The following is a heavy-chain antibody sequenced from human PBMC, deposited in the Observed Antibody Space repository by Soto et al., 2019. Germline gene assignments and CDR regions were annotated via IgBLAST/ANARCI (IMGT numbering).Heavy chain of an antibody. CDR3: AKHFVNGEVDY. Sequence: EVQLLESGGGLVQPGGSLRLSCAASGFTFSSYAMSCVRQAPGKGLEWVSIISTSGYSTFYADSVKGRFTISRDNSKNTLYLQVNSLTAEDTAVYYCAKHFVNGEVDYWGQGTLVTVSS. CDR1: GFTFSSYA. CDR2: ISTSGYST. J-gene: IGHJ4*02. V-gene: IGHV3-23*01. D-gene: IGHD3-10*01.